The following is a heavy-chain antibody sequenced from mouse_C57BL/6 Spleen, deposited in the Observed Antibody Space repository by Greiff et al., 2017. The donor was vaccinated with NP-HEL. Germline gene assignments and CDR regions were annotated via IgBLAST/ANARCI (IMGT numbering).Heavy chain of an antibody. Sequence: VQLQQSGAELVRPGASVTLSCKASGYTFTDYEMHWVKQTPVHGLEWIGAIDPETGGTAYNQKFKGKAILTADKSSSTAYMELRSLTSEDSAVDYCTRSRRGSSPYYYAMDYWGQGTSVTVSS. V-gene: IGHV1-15*01. CDR1: GYTFTDYE. J-gene: IGHJ4*01. CDR2: IDPETGGT. D-gene: IGHD1-1*01. CDR3: TRSRRGSSPYYYAMDY.